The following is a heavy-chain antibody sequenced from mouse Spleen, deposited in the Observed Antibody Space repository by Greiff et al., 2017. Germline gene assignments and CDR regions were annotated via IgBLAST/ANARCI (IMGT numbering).Heavy chain of an antibody. Sequence: EVQVVESGGGLVKPGGSLKLSCAASGFAFSSYDMSWVRQTPEKRLEWVAYISSGGGSTYYPDTVKGRFTISRDNAKNTLYLQMSSLKSEDTAMYYCARWSTAYYYAMDYWGQGTSVTVSS. CDR2: ISSGGGST. V-gene: IGHV5-12-1*01. CDR1: GFAFSSYD. D-gene: IGHD1-2*01. J-gene: IGHJ4*01. CDR3: ARWSTAYYYAMDY.